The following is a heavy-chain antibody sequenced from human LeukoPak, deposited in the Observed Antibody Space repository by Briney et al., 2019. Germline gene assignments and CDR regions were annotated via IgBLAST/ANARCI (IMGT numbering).Heavy chain of an antibody. J-gene: IGHJ4*02. CDR3: ARLAADSGSYYSFDY. CDR2: INSDGRST. D-gene: IGHD1-26*01. CDR1: GVTFSRDW. Sequence: PGGSLRLSCAASGVTFSRDWMDWVREAPGEGGGRGSRINSDGRSTIYADSVKGGFTIYRDNAKNTLYLQMNRRRAEDTAVYYCARLAADSGSYYSFDYWGQGTLVTVSS. V-gene: IGHV3-74*01.